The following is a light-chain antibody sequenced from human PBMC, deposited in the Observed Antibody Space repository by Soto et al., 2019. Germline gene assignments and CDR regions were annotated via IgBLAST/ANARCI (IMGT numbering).Light chain of an antibody. J-gene: IGLJ3*02. CDR1: SSNIGAGYD. CDR2: GNS. CDR3: QSYDSSLSGWV. Sequence: QSVLTQPPSVSGAPGQRVTISCTGSSSNIGAGYDVHWYQQLPGTAPKLLIYGNSNRPSGVPDRFSGSKSGTSASLAITGLQAEDEADYDFQSYDSSLSGWVFGGGTKLTVL. V-gene: IGLV1-40*01.